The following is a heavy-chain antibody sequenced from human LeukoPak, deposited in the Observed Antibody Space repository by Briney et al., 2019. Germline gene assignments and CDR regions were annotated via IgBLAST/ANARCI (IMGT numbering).Heavy chain of an antibody. V-gene: IGHV1-8*01. J-gene: IGHJ6*02. D-gene: IGHD3-10*01. Sequence: ASVKVSCKASGYTFTTYDINWVRQATGQGLEWMGWMNPNSGNTGYAQKFQGRVTMTRNTSISTAYMELSSLRSEDTAVYYCASRYYYGSGSSTHYYGMDVWGQGTTVTVSS. CDR3: ASRYYYGSGSSTHYYGMDV. CDR1: GYTFTTYD. CDR2: MNPNSGNT.